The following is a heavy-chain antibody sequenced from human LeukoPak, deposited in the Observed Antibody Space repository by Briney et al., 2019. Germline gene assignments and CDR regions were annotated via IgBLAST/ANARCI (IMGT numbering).Heavy chain of an antibody. D-gene: IGHD2-2*01. CDR3: AKTPAANDYYYFDY. Sequence: ASVKVSCKASGYTFTGYYMHWVRQAPGQGLEWMGWINPNSGGTNYAQKFQGRVTTTRDTSISTAYMELSRLRSDDTAVYYCAKTPAANDYYYFDYWGQGTLVTVSS. V-gene: IGHV1-2*02. J-gene: IGHJ4*02. CDR2: INPNSGGT. CDR1: GYTFTGYY.